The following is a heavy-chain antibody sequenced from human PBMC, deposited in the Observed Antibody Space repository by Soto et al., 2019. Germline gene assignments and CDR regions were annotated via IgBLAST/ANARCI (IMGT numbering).Heavy chain of an antibody. CDR1: GGSISSGGYY. CDR3: ARVVQERTYYLDY. Sequence: QVQLQESGPGLVKPSQTLSLTCTVSGGSISSGGYYWSGIRQHPGKGLEWIGYIYYSGSTYYNPSLNSRVTISVDTSKNQFSLKLSSVTSADTAVYYCARVVQERTYYLDYWGKGTLVTVSS. D-gene: IGHD4-4*01. J-gene: IGHJ4*02. CDR2: IYYSGST. V-gene: IGHV4-31*03.